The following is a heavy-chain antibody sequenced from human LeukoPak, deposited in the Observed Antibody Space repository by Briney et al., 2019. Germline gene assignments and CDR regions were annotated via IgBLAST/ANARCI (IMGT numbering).Heavy chain of an antibody. Sequence: PGGSLRLSCAASGFTFSSYWMSWVRQAPGKGLEWAANIKQDGSEKYYVDSVKGRFTISRDNAKNSLYLQMNSLRAEDTAVYYCARDADYGDLDYWGQGTLVTVSS. D-gene: IGHD4-17*01. CDR3: ARDADYGDLDY. CDR1: GFTFSSYW. CDR2: IKQDGSEK. J-gene: IGHJ4*02. V-gene: IGHV3-7*03.